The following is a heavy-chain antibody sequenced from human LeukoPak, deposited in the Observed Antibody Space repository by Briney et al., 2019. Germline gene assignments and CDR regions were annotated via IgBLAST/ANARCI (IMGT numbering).Heavy chain of an antibody. CDR3: ARGYSSGWHLDY. CDR2: INHSGST. J-gene: IGHJ4*02. V-gene: IGHV4-34*01. D-gene: IGHD6-19*01. Sequence: PSETLPLTCAVYGGSFSGYYWSWIRQPPGKGLEWIGEINHSGSTNYNPSLKSRVTISVDTSKNQFSLKLSSGTAADTAVYYCARGYSSGWHLDYWGQGTLVTVSS. CDR1: GGSFSGYY.